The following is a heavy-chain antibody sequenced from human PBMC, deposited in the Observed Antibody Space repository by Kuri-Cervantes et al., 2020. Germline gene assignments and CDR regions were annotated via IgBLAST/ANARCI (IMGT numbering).Heavy chain of an antibody. V-gene: IGHV4-34*01. CDR3: ARSVLLWFRESLVEWFDP. J-gene: IGHJ5*02. CDR1: GGSFSAYH. CDR2: INHSGST. D-gene: IGHD3-10*01. Sequence: SETLSLTCAVCGGSFSAYHWTWICLSVGKGLEWIGEINHSGSTIYNPSLKSRVTISVDTSKNQFSLRLSSVTAADTAVYYCARSVLLWFRESLVEWFDPWGQGTLVTVSS.